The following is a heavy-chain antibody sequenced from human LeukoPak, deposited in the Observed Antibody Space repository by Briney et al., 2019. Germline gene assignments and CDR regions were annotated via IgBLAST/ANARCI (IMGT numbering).Heavy chain of an antibody. Sequence: SETLSLTCTVSGDSISSFYWSWIRQPAGKGLEWIGRIYGSGSAKYNPSLKSRGTISVDTSKNQISLKLTSVTAADTAVYFCVRERYSRGWYPFEFWGQGTLVTVSS. CDR3: VRERYSRGWYPFEF. CDR1: GDSISSFY. V-gene: IGHV4-4*07. D-gene: IGHD6-19*01. CDR2: IYGSGSA. J-gene: IGHJ4*02.